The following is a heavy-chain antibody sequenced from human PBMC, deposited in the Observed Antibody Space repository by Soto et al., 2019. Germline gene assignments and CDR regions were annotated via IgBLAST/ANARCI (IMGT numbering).Heavy chain of an antibody. CDR2: ISAYNGNT. V-gene: IGHV1-18*01. D-gene: IGHD3-9*01. CDR1: GYTCTSYC. J-gene: IGHJ4*02. CDR3: VKGSAYDILTGYYPKGPFDY. Sequence: ASVKVSCKASGYTCTSYCISWVRQAPGQGLEWMGWISAYNGNTNYAQKLQGRVTMTTDTSTSTAYMELSSLRAEDTAVYYCVKGSAYDILTGYYPKGPFDYWGQGTLVSVSS.